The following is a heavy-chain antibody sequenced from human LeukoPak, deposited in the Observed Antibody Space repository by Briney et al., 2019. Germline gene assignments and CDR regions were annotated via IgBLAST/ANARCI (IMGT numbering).Heavy chain of an antibody. Sequence: SETLSLTCAVYGGSFSGYWSWIRQPPGKGLEWIGEIHHSGSANSNPSLKSRVTTSVDSSKNQFSLNLTSVTAADTAVYYCTRGSDWFDPWGQGTLVIVSS. V-gene: IGHV4-34*01. CDR2: IHHSGSA. CDR1: GGSFSGY. CDR3: TRGSDWFDP. J-gene: IGHJ5*02.